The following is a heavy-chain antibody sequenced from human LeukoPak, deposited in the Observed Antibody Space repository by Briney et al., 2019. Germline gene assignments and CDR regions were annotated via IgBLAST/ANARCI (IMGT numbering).Heavy chain of an antibody. CDR1: GYTFSSYA. CDR3: ARDRVVVATIFDY. J-gene: IGHJ4*02. V-gene: IGHV3-30-3*01. D-gene: IGHD5-12*01. CDR2: ISYDGSNK. Sequence: PGGSLRLSCAASGYTFSSYAMHWVRQAPGKGLEWVAVISYDGSNKYYADSVKGRFTISRDNSKNTLYLQMNSLRAEDTAVYYCARDRVVVATIFDYWGQGTLVTVSP.